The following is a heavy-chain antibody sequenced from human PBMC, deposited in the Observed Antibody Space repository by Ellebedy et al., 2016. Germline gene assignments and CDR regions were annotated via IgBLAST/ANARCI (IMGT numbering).Heavy chain of an antibody. Sequence: ASVKVSXXASGYTFTGYYMHWVRQAPGQGLEWMGWINPNSGGTNYAQKFQGRVTMTRDTSISTAYMELSRLRSDDTAVYYCARDQSASGSYFYYYYYMDVWGKGTTVTVSS. CDR3: ARDQSASGSYFYYYYYMDV. J-gene: IGHJ6*03. CDR2: INPNSGGT. V-gene: IGHV1-2*02. CDR1: GYTFTGYY. D-gene: IGHD1-26*01.